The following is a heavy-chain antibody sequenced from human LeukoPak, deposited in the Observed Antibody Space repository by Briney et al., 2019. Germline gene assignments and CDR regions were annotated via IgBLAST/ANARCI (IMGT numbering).Heavy chain of an antibody. V-gene: IGHV4-59*05. CDR1: GGSISSYY. D-gene: IGHD4-17*01. CDR2: IYYSGST. Sequence: SETLSLTCTVSGGSISSYYWSWIRQPPGKGLEWIGSIYYSGSTYYNPSLKSRVTISVDTSKNQFSLKLSSVTAADTAVYYCARQEPTVMGEAFDYWGQGTLVTVSS. J-gene: IGHJ4*02. CDR3: ARQEPTVMGEAFDY.